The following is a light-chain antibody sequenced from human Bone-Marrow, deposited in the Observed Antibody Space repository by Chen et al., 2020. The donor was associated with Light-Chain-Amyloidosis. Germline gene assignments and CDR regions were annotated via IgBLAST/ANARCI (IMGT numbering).Light chain of an antibody. Sequence: QSALTQPSSVSGSPGPSITISCTGTSSYVGGDNHVSWYPQHPDKAPKLMIYEITNRPSWVPDRCSGSKSDSTAALTISGLQNEDEADYFCSSYTITNTLVFGSGTTVTVL. CDR1: SSYVGGDNH. J-gene: IGLJ1*01. CDR2: EIT. V-gene: IGLV2-14*01. CDR3: SSYTITNTLV.